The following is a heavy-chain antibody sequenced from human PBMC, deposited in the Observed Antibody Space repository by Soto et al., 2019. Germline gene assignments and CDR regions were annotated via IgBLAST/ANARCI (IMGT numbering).Heavy chain of an antibody. V-gene: IGHV3-9*01. D-gene: IGHD3-10*01. CDR2: INWNGDAT. CDR3: ANLPLYGSGFDC. CDR1: GFTFDDYA. Sequence: EVQLVESGGGLVQPGRSLRLSCAASGFTFDDYAIHWVRQAPGKGLEWVSGINWNGDATGYADSVKGRFTISRDNAKNSLYRQMNRLTTEDTAVYYCANLPLYGSGFDCWGQGTLVTVSS. J-gene: IGHJ4*02.